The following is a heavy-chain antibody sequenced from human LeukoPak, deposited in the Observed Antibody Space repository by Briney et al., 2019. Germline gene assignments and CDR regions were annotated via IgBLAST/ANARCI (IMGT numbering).Heavy chain of an antibody. CDR2: ISSSSSYI. Sequence: GGSLRLSCAASGFTFSNYNMNWVRQAPGKGLEWVSSISSSSSYIYDADSVKGRFTISRDNAKNSVYLQMNSLRAEDTAVYYCARILGLTLDYWGQGALVTVSS. CDR1: GFTFSNYN. V-gene: IGHV3-21*01. CDR3: ARILGLTLDY. D-gene: IGHD1-14*01. J-gene: IGHJ4*02.